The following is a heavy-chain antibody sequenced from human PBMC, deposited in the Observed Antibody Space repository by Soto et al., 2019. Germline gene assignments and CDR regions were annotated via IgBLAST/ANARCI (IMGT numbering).Heavy chain of an antibody. D-gene: IGHD1-26*01. CDR2: INPNSGGT. J-gene: IGHJ3*02. V-gene: IGHV1-2*02. CDR1: GYTFTGYY. CDR3: ARDRSGSYWSPQGDAFDI. Sequence: QVQLVQSGAEVKKPGASVKVSCKASGYTFTGYYMHWVRQAPGQGLEWRGWINPNSGGTNYAQKFQGRVTMTRDTSISTAYMELSRLRSDDTAVYYCARDRSGSYWSPQGDAFDIWGQGTMVTVSS.